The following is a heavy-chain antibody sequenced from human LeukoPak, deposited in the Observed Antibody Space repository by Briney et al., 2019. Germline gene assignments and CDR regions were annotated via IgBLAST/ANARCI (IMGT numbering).Heavy chain of an antibody. CDR3: AKVRYDSTGYYYTYYYYGMDV. D-gene: IGHD3-22*01. CDR1: GFTFSSFA. V-gene: IGHV3-23*01. J-gene: IGHJ6*02. CDR2: ISGSGGDT. Sequence: GESLRPSCAGSGFTFSSFAMIWVRQAPGKGLEWVSGISGSGGDTYYADSVKGRFTVSRDNSKSTLYLQMISLRAEDTAVYYCAKVRYDSTGYYYTYYYYGMDVWGQGTTVTVSS.